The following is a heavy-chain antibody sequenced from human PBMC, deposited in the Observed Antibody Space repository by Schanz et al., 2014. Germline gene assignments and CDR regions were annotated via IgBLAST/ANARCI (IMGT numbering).Heavy chain of an antibody. CDR3: TRDRAYHSFDY. V-gene: IGHV3-7*01. CDR1: GFTFGNYA. CDR2: IKEDGSQK. J-gene: IGHJ4*02. Sequence: DVQLVDSGGDLVQPGGSLRLSCAASGFTFGNYAMNWVRQAPGKGLEWVATIKEDGSQKYYLDSVKGRFTISRDNARNSLYLQMTSLRAEDTALYYCTRDRAYHSFDYWGQGTLVTVSS. D-gene: IGHD1-26*01.